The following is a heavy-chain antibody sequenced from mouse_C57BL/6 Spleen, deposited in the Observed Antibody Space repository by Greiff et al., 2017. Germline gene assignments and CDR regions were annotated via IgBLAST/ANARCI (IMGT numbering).Heavy chain of an antibody. CDR2: ISSGSSTI. CDR3: ARFSIYAMDY. V-gene: IGHV5-17*01. J-gene: IGHJ4*01. D-gene: IGHD2-10*02. CDR1: GFTFSDYG. Sequence: EVKLVESGGGLVKPGGSLKLSCAASGFTFSDYGMHWVRQAPEKGLEWVAYISSGSSTIYYADTVKGRFTISRDNAKNTQFLQMTSLRSEDTAMYYCARFSIYAMDYWGQGTSVTVSS.